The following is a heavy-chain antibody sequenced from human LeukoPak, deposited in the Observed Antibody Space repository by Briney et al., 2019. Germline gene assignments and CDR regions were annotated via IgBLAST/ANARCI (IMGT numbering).Heavy chain of an antibody. CDR2: IYWDDDK. Sequence: SGPTLVKPTQTLTLTCTFSGFSLSTTGVGVGWIRQPPGKALEWLALIYWDDDKRYSPSLKSRLTIIKDTSKNQVVLTMTNMDPVDTATYYCAHSEGFDYDSSGYYVRKGTDAFDIWGQGTMVTVSS. CDR3: AHSEGFDYDSSGYYVRKGTDAFDI. D-gene: IGHD3-22*01. J-gene: IGHJ3*02. V-gene: IGHV2-5*02. CDR1: GFSLSTTGVG.